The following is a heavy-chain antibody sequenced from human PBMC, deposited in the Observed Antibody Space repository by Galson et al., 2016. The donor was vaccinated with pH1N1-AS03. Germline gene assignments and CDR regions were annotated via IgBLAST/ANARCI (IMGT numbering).Heavy chain of an antibody. V-gene: IGHV3-33*01. J-gene: IGHJ2*01. Sequence: SLRLSCAASGFTFSSHGMHWVRQTPGKGLEWVAVIWHDGSEKYYAGSVKGRFTISRDNSKNTLYPQMNSLRAEDTAVYYCARDRHYYDYIWGTYRYDWYFDLWGRGTLVTVSS. CDR2: IWHDGSEK. D-gene: IGHD3-16*02. CDR3: ARDRHYYDYIWGTYRYDWYFDL. CDR1: GFTFSSHG.